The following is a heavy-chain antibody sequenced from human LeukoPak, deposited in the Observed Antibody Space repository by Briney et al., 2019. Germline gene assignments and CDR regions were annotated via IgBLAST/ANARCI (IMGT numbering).Heavy chain of an antibody. Sequence: SETLSLTCNVSGGSFTNYYWSWIRQTPEKGLEWIGQINHSGDTSYNPSLRSRITLLVDRSKNQFSLKVTSVTAADTGVYYCARGPGTVGLSPWGQGTLVTVSS. J-gene: IGHJ5*02. CDR1: GGSFTNYY. V-gene: IGHV4-34*01. CDR3: ARGPGTVGLSP. CDR2: INHSGDT. D-gene: IGHD1/OR15-1a*01.